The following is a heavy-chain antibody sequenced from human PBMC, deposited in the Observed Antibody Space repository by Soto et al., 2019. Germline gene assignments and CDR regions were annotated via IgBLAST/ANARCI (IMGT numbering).Heavy chain of an antibody. D-gene: IGHD6-13*01. CDR1: GYNFTSYF. Sequence: ASVKVSCKASGYNFTSYFMHWVRQAPGQGLEWMGIIDPSGGSTSYAQKFQGRVSMTRDTSTSTVYMELSSLRSEDTAVYYCARPISSSWCFDDWGQGTLVTVAS. CDR2: IDPSGGST. J-gene: IGHJ4*02. CDR3: ARPISSSWCFDD. V-gene: IGHV1-46*01.